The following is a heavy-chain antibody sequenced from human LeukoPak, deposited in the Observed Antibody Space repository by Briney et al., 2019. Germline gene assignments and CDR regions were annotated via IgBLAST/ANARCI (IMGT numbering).Heavy chain of an antibody. D-gene: IGHD3-3*01. CDR2: INPNSGGT. Sequence: ASVKVSCKASGYTFTGCYMHWVRQAPGQGLEWMGWINPNSGGTNYAQKFQGRVTMTRNTSISTAYMELSRLRSDDTAVYYCARGGIGDDFWSGYDGAQGHPGPMDVWGKGTTVTVSS. CDR3: ARGGIGDDFWSGYDGAQGHPGPMDV. J-gene: IGHJ6*03. V-gene: IGHV1-2*02. CDR1: GYTFTGCY.